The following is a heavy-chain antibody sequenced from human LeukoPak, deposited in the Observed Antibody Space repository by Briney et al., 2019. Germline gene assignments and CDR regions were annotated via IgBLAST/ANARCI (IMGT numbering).Heavy chain of an antibody. CDR1: GGTFSSYA. D-gene: IGHD3-16*02. CDR2: IIPILGIA. J-gene: IGHJ6*02. Sequence: GASVKVSCKASGGTFSSYAISWVRQAPGQGLEWMGRIIPILGIANYAQKFQGRVTITADKSTSTAYMELSSLRSEDTAVYYCARDQSPDDYDYVCGSYRSPYYGMDVWGQGTTVTVSS. V-gene: IGHV1-69*04. CDR3: ARDQSPDDYDYVCGSYRSPYYGMDV.